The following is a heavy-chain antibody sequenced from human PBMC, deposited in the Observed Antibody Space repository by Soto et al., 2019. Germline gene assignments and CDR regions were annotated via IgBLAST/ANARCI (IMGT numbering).Heavy chain of an antibody. CDR2: IFYNGST. V-gene: IGHV4-30-4*01. J-gene: IGHJ6*02. Sequence: SETLSLTCTVSGDSINSGDYYWSWIRQPPGEGLEWIGYIFYNGSTYYNPSLKSRVIISVDTSKNKFSLKLTSVTAADTAVYYCARAGQYCSSTSCYTWSPYYYSGLDVWGPGTTVTVSS. CDR3: ARAGQYCSSTSCYTWSPYYYSGLDV. D-gene: IGHD2-2*02. CDR1: GDSINSGDYY.